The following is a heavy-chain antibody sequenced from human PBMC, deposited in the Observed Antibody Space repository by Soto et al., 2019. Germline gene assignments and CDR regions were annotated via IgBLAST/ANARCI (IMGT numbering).Heavy chain of an antibody. V-gene: IGHV3-33*01. CDR1: GFTFSSYG. D-gene: IGHD4-17*01. J-gene: IGHJ6*02. CDR3: ARRRYGDYGVDV. CDR2: IWYDGSNK. Sequence: QVQLVESGGGVVQPGRSLRLSCAASGFTFSSYGMHWVRQAPGTGLEWVAVIWYDGSNKYYADSVKGRFTVSRDNSKNTLYLQMNSLRAEDTVVYYCARRRYGDYGVDVWGLGTTVTVSS.